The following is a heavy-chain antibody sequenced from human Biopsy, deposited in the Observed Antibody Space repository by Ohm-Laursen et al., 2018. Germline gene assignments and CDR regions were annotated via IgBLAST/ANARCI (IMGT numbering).Heavy chain of an antibody. J-gene: IGHJ3*01. Sequence: TLSLTCTVSGGSIRSDYWSWIRQSPRKGLEWIGHISGRGATNYNPSLRGRVTISVDTSKNQFSLKLSSVTAADTAVFFCARLYRLDDYWNDDPPDAFDVWGQGTMVTVSS. D-gene: IGHD3-3*01. CDR2: ISGRGAT. V-gene: IGHV4-59*01. CDR3: ARLYRLDDYWNDDPPDAFDV. CDR1: GGSIRSDY.